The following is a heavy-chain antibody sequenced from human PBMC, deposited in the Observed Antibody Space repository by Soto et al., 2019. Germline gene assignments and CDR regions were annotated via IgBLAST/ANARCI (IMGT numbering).Heavy chain of an antibody. CDR3: ATSFDTAMLSSDD. Sequence: YLRLSCAPSGLTFGRYTMNWLRQAPGKGLEWVASISTLSNCIYYAPSVKGRVTITRDNAKQSVFLQIDSLRAEDTALYYCATSFDTAMLSSDDWGQGTQVTVSS. D-gene: IGHD5-18*01. CDR2: ISTLSNCI. J-gene: IGHJ4*01. CDR1: GLTFGRYT. V-gene: IGHV3-21*01.